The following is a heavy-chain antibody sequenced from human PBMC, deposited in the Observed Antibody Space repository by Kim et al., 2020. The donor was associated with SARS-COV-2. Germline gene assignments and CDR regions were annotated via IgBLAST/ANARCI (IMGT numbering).Heavy chain of an antibody. CDR1: GYIFTDYA. D-gene: IGHD2-8*02. J-gene: IGHJ4*02. CDR3: ARDLLHTGFDF. V-gene: IGHV1-3*01. Sequence: ASVKVSCKASGYIFTDYAIQWVRQAPGQGLEWMGWINAGNGNIKYSQNFQGRATLTWDTSANTAYMELSSLGSEDTAVYYCARDLLHTGFDFWGQGTLVTVSS. CDR2: INAGNGNI.